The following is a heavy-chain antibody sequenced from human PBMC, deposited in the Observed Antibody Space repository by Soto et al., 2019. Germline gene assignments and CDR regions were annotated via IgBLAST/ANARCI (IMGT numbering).Heavy chain of an antibody. J-gene: IGHJ4*02. Sequence: QVQLQQWGAGLLKPSETLSLTCAVSGGSFSGYYWSWIRQPPGKGLEWIGEINHSGSTNYNPSLKSRVTLSVDTSKDQFSLKLGSVTAAATAVYYCARLWFGEFIRLGYWGQGTLVTVSS. CDR3: ARLWFGEFIRLGY. CDR1: GGSFSGYY. V-gene: IGHV4-34*01. CDR2: INHSGST. D-gene: IGHD3-10*01.